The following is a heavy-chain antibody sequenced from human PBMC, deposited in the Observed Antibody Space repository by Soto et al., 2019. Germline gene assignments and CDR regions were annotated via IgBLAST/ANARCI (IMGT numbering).Heavy chain of an antibody. CDR3: ARGKIAMPGTQYYGMDV. J-gene: IGHJ6*02. D-gene: IGHD6-19*01. V-gene: IGHV1-18*01. Sequence: ASVKVSCKASGYTFTSYGISWVRQAPGQGLELMGWISAYNGNTNYAQKLQGRVTMTTDTSTSTAYMGLRSLRSDDTAVYYCARGKIAMPGTQYYGMDVWVQGNTVTVSS. CDR1: GYTFTSYG. CDR2: ISAYNGNT.